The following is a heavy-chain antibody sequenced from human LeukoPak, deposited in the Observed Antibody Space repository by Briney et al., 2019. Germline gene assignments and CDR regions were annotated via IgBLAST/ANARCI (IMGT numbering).Heavy chain of an antibody. CDR2: INSDGSTT. V-gene: IGHV3-74*01. Sequence: GGSLRLSCAASGFTFSSYWMSWVRQAPGKGLVWVSRINSDGSTTNYADSVKGRLTISRDNAKNMLYLQMNSLRAEDTAVYYCARDPYCGGDCFIDYWGQGTLVTVSS. J-gene: IGHJ4*02. D-gene: IGHD2-21*02. CDR1: GFTFSSYW. CDR3: ARDPYCGGDCFIDY.